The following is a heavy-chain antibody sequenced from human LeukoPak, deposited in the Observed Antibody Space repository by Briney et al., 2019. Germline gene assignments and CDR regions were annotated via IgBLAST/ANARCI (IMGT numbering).Heavy chain of an antibody. CDR3: ARLNYHDSTVRWDPFDY. D-gene: IGHD3-22*01. V-gene: IGHV4-4*07. CDR1: GGSISGYY. J-gene: IGHJ4*02. Sequence: PSETLSLTCTVSGGSISGYYWSWIRQPAGKGLEWIGRIYTSGSTNYNPSLKSRVTMSVDTSKNQFSLKLSSVTTADTAVYYCARLNYHDSTVRWDPFDYWGQGTLVTVSS. CDR2: IYTSGST.